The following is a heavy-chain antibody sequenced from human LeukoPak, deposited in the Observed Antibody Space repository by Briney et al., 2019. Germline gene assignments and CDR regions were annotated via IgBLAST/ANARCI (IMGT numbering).Heavy chain of an antibody. CDR2: IIPIFGAT. V-gene: IGHV1-69*06. CDR3: ARGYFDWSHFYYYMDV. D-gene: IGHD3-9*01. J-gene: IGHJ6*03. CDR1: GGSISSYA. Sequence: SVKVSCKASGGSISSYAITWVRQAPGQGLEWMGGIIPIFGATNYAQTFQGRVTITADKSTNTAYMELSSLRSDDTAVYYCARGYFDWSHFYYYMDVWGKGTTVTVSS.